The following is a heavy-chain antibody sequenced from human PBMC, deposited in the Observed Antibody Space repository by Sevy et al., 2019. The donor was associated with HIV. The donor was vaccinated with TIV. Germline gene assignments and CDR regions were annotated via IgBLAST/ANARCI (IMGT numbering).Heavy chain of an antibody. Sequence: GGSLRLSCAASGFSFSDYYMTWIRQAPGKGLEWVSYISGSTNDIFYADSVKGRFIISRDNTKKALFLRMNTLRAEDTAVYYCARVGLAASGGCFGAFDMWGQGTMVTVSS. V-gene: IGHV3-11*01. CDR2: ISGSTNDI. J-gene: IGHJ3*02. D-gene: IGHD6-13*01. CDR3: ARVGLAASGGCFGAFDM. CDR1: GFSFSDYY.